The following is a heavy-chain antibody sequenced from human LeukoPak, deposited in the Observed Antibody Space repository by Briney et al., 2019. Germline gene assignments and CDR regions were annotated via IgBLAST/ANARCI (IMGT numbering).Heavy chain of an antibody. J-gene: IGHJ6*03. V-gene: IGHV1-69*13. Sequence: GASVKVSCKASGYTFTSYGISWVRQAPGQGLEWMGGIIPIFGSANYAQKFQGRVTITADESTSTAYMELSSLRSEDTAVYFCARGVSSGTYYKSHYYYYMDVWGKGTSVTISS. CDR1: GYTFTSYG. CDR2: IIPIFGSA. CDR3: ARGVSSGTYYKSHYYYYMDV. D-gene: IGHD3-10*01.